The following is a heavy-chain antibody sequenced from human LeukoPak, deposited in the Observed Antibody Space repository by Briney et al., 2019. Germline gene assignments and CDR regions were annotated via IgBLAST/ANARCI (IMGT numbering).Heavy chain of an antibody. CDR1: GGSISNYY. D-gene: IGHD3-10*01. V-gene: IGHV4-59*12. CDR3: ARRSRLWFGELLYYFDY. J-gene: IGHJ4*02. CDR2: IYYSGNT. Sequence: SETLSLTCTVSGGSISNYYWSWIRQPPGKGLEWIGYIYYSGNTNYNPSLKSRVTISVDTSKNQFSLKLSSVTAADTAVYYCARRSRLWFGELLYYFDYWGQGTLVTVSS.